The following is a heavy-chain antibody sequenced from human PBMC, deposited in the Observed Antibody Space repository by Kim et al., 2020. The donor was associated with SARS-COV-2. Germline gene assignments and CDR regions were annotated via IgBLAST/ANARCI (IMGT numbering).Heavy chain of an antibody. CDR3: AKELDYYGSGARDYFDY. CDR2: ISGSGGST. D-gene: IGHD3-10*01. V-gene: IGHV3-23*01. Sequence: GGSLRLSCAASGFTFSSYAMSWVRQAPGKGLEWVSAISGSGGSTYYADFVKGRFTISRDTSKNTLYLQMNSLRAEDTAVYYCAKELDYYGSGARDYFDYWSQGTLVTVSS. CDR1: GFTFSSYA. J-gene: IGHJ4*02.